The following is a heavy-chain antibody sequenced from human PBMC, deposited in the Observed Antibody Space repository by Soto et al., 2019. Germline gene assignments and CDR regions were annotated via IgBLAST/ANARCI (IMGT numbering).Heavy chain of an antibody. CDR1: GFSLSTSGVG. Sequence: QITLKESGPTLVKPTQTLTLTCTFSGFSLSTSGVGVGWIRQPPGKALEWLALIYWDDDKRYSPSLKSRLTIXKXTXINQVVLTMTNMDPVDTATYYCAHSKGYDSSGYFDYWGQGTLVTVSS. CDR3: AHSKGYDSSGYFDY. V-gene: IGHV2-5*02. CDR2: IYWDDDK. J-gene: IGHJ4*02. D-gene: IGHD3-22*01.